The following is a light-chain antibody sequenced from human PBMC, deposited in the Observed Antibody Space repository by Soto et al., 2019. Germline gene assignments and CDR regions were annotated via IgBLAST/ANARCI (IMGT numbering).Light chain of an antibody. V-gene: IGKV1-39*01. Sequence: DIQMTQSPSSLSASVGDAVTITCRAGHSIGTYLSWYQVKPGKPPRLLIYAASSLQTGVPSRFSGSGSGTDFTLTITGLQPEYFATYSCQQSYNSPPTFGQGTRVQLE. CDR2: AAS. J-gene: IGKJ1*01. CDR1: HSIGTY. CDR3: QQSYNSPPT.